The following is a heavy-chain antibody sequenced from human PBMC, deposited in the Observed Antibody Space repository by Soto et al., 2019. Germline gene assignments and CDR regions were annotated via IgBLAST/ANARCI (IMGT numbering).Heavy chain of an antibody. CDR3: ARARYSTSHNWFDP. CDR1: ADTFTSYY. D-gene: IGHD6-6*01. V-gene: IGHV1-46*01. J-gene: IGHJ5*02. Sequence: ASVKVSCKTPADTFTSYYIHWVRQAPGHGLEWMGIINPNGGSTRFAQTFQCRITMTRNTSISTAYMELSSLRSEDTAVYYCARARYSTSHNWFDPWGQGTLVTVSS. CDR2: INPNGGST.